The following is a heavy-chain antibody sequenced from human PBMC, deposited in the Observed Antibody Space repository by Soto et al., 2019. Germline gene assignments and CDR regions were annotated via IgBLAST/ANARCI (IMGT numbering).Heavy chain of an antibody. CDR2: INPNSGGT. V-gene: IGHV1-2*02. J-gene: IGHJ6*02. D-gene: IGHD6-19*01. Sequence: QVQLVQSGAEVKKPGASVKVSCKASGYTFTDYYMHWVRQAPGQGLEGMGWINPNSGGTNYAQKFQGRVTMTRDTSISTAYMELNRLRSDDTAVYYCARDQSPSNGWPGMDVWGQGTTVTVSS. CDR1: GYTFTDYY. CDR3: ARDQSPSNGWPGMDV.